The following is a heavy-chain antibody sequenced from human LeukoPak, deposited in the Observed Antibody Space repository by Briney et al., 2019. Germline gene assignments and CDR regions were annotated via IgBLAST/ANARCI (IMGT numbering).Heavy chain of an antibody. J-gene: IGHJ4*02. V-gene: IGHV3-23*01. CDR3: AKGTATSCYTGFDY. D-gene: IGHD2-2*02. CDR1: GFTLTSYA. Sequence: GRSLRLSCAASGFTLTSYAMNWVRQTPGKGLEWVSVISGDGGSTFYADSVNGRFTISRDNSKNTLFLQMNSLRADDTALYYCAKGTATSCYTGFDYWGQGTLVTVSS. CDR2: ISGDGGST.